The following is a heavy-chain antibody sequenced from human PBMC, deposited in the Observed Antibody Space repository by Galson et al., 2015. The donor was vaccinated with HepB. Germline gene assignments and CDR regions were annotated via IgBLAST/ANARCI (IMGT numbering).Heavy chain of an antibody. Sequence: SGYIFTNYWIGWVRHMPGKGLEWMGRIYPGDSDTTYSPSFQGQVTISADKSIGTAYLQWNSLKASDTAIYYCARRGWGSSFWYFDLWGHGTLVTVSS. V-gene: IGHV5-51*01. D-gene: IGHD7-27*01. CDR3: ARRGWGSSFWYFDL. J-gene: IGHJ2*01. CDR2: IYPGDSDT. CDR1: GYIFTNYW.